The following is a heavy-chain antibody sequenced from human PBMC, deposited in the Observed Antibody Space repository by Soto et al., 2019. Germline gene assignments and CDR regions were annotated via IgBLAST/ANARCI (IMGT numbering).Heavy chain of an antibody. CDR3: AKDSRRGYSYGIGMDV. CDR2: ISWDGGST. CDR1: GFTFDDYT. V-gene: IGHV3-43*01. D-gene: IGHD5-18*01. J-gene: IGHJ6*02. Sequence: GGSLRLSCAASGFTFDDYTMHWVRQAPGKGLEWVSLISWDGGSTYYADSVKGRFTISRDNSKNSLYLQMNSLRTEDTALYYCAKDSRRGYSYGIGMDVWGQGTTVTVSS.